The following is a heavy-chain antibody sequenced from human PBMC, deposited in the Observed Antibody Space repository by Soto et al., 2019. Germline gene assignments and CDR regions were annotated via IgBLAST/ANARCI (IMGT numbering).Heavy chain of an antibody. D-gene: IGHD1-26*01. CDR2: IRSKANSYAT. CDR3: AKEEVGATPAFDI. CDR1: GFTFSGSA. J-gene: IGHJ3*02. Sequence: GGSLRLSCAASGFTFSGSAMHWVRQASGKGLEWVGRIRSKANSYATAYAASVKGRFTISRDDSKNTAYLQMNSLRAEDTAVDYCAKEEVGATPAFDIWGQGTMVT. V-gene: IGHV3-73*01.